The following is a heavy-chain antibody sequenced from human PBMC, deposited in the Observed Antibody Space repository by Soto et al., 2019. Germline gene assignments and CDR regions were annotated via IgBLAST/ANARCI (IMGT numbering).Heavy chain of an antibody. D-gene: IGHD3-22*01. CDR2: IRSKAYGGTT. J-gene: IGHJ4*02. Sequence: HPGGSLRLSCTASGFTFGDYAMSWFRQAPGKGLEWVGFIRSKAYGGTTEYAASVKGRFTISRDDSKSIAYLQMNSLKTEDTAVYYCTRDVPYYYDSSGYFFTQYYFDYWGQGT. CDR1: GFTFGDYA. CDR3: TRDVPYYYDSSGYFFTQYYFDY. V-gene: IGHV3-49*03.